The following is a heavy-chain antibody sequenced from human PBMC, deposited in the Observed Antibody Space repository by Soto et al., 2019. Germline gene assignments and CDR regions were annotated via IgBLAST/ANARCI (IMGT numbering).Heavy chain of an antibody. V-gene: IGHV4-34*01. CDR3: ASLKVRYFDRTWFDP. D-gene: IGHD3-9*01. Sequence: QVQLHQWGAGLLRPSETLSLTCAGNGGSFSGYYWSWIRQPPGMGLEWIGEVNHLGSTNYNPSLGSRVTISVDTSNNQVSLKMTSLTAADTAVYYCASLKVRYFDRTWFDPWGQGTLVTVSS. CDR1: GGSFSGYY. CDR2: VNHLGST. J-gene: IGHJ5*02.